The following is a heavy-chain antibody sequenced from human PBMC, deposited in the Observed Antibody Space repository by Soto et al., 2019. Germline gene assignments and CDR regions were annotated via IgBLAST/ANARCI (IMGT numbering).Heavy chain of an antibody. Sequence: GGSLRLSCAASGFRFSDFYMTWIRQAPGKGLEWVSGISWNSGSIGYADSVKGRFTISRDNAKNSLYLQMNSLRAEDTALYYCAKALSSGSTDFDYWGQGTLVTVSS. CDR2: ISWNSGSI. CDR3: AKALSSGSTDFDY. J-gene: IGHJ4*02. CDR1: GFRFSDFY. V-gene: IGHV3-9*01. D-gene: IGHD6-19*01.